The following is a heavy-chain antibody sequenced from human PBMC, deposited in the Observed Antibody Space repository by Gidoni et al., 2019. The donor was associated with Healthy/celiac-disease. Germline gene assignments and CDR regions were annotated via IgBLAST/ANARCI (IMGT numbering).Heavy chain of an antibody. CDR2: IYYSGST. CDR1: GGSISSSSYY. V-gene: IGHV4-39*01. J-gene: IGHJ3*02. CDR3: ARRNGGRKQLGERFAFDI. D-gene: IGHD1-1*01. Sequence: QLQLQESGPGLVKPSETLSLTCTVSGGSISSSSYYWGWIRQPPGKGLGWIGSIYYSGSTYYNPSLKSRFTISVDTSKNQFSLKLSSVTAADTAVYYCARRNGGRKQLGERFAFDIWGQGTMVTVSS.